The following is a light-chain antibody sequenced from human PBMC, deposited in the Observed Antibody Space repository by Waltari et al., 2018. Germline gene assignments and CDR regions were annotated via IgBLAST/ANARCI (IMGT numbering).Light chain of an antibody. Sequence: EIVLTQSPGTLSLSPGERATLSCRASQRVRCHLAWYQQKPGQAPRLLLYDASLRATGVPARFSGSGSVTDFTLTISSLEPEDFALYYCQQRSNWPPRWTFGQGTKVEI. J-gene: IGKJ1*01. V-gene: IGKV3-11*01. CDR2: DAS. CDR1: QRVRCH. CDR3: QQRSNWPPRWT.